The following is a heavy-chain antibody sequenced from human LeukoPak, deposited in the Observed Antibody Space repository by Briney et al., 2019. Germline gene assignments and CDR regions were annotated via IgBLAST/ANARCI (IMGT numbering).Heavy chain of an antibody. CDR3: ASAGTSESYSRVDY. CDR1: GFPFSSYW. J-gene: IGHJ4*02. V-gene: IGHV3-7*01. Sequence: GESLRLSCAASGFPFSSYWITWGRQAPGKGLEWVANIKQDGSEKYYVDSVKGRFTISRDNAKSSLYLQMNSLRAEDTAVYYCASAGTSESYSRVDYWGQGTLVTVSS. D-gene: IGHD3-10*01. CDR2: IKQDGSEK.